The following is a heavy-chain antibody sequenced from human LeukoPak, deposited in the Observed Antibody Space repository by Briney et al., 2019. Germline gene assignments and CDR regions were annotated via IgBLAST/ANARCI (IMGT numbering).Heavy chain of an antibody. CDR2: IYYSGST. V-gene: IGHV4-30-4*08. Sequence: SETLSLTCTVSGGSISSGDYYWSWIRQPPGKGLEWIGYIYYSGSTYYNPSLKSRVTISVDTSKNQFSLKLSSVTAADTAVYYWARDSSGLGVFDIWCQGTMVTVSS. CDR1: GGSISSGDYY. CDR3: ARDSSGLGVFDI. J-gene: IGHJ3*02. D-gene: IGHD6-19*01.